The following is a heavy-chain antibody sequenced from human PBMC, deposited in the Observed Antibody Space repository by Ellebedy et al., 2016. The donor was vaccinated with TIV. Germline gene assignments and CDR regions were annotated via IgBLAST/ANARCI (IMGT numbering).Heavy chain of an antibody. V-gene: IGHV3-33*08. CDR1: GFTFSSYG. Sequence: GESLKISCVVSGFTFSSYGMHWVRQAPGKGLEWVAVIWYDGSNEYYADSVKGRFTISRDNSKNTLHLQMNSLRVEDKAVYYCARAVGTSGTGAPYWGQGTLVSVSS. J-gene: IGHJ4*02. CDR3: ARAVGTSGTGAPY. CDR2: IWYDGSNE. D-gene: IGHD3-10*01.